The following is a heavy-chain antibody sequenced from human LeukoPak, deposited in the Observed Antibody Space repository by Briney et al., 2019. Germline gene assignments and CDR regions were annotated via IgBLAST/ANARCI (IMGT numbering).Heavy chain of an antibody. J-gene: IGHJ5*02. CDR2: ISTYDHDT. V-gene: IGHV1-18*01. Sequence: VASVKVSCKASGYTFTNYGISWVRQAPGQGLEWMAWISTYDHDTNYAQKFRGRVTMTTDTSTSTAYMELRSLGSDDTAVYYCVRDYFCSGGTCDDCFDPSGQGTLVTVSS. CDR3: VRDYFCSGGTCDDCFDP. D-gene: IGHD2-15*01. CDR1: GYTFTNYG.